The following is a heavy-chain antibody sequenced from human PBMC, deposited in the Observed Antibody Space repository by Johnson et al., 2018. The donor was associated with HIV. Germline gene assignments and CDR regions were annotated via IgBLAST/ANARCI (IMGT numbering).Heavy chain of an antibody. CDR3: AKLGRALFDAFDI. D-gene: IGHD7-27*01. J-gene: IGHJ3*02. CDR1: GFTFNSYA. CDR2: ISASGATT. Sequence: VQLVESGGGLVQPGGFLRLSCAASGFTFNSYAMSWVRQAPGKGLEYASVISASGATTYYADSVKGRFTISRDNSKTTLYLQMNSLRDEDTAVYYCAKLGRALFDAFDIWGQGTMVTVSS. V-gene: IGHV3-23*04.